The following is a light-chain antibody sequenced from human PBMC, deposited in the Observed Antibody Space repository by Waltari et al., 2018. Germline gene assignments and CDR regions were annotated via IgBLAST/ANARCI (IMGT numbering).Light chain of an antibody. Sequence: QSALTQPATVSGSPTQSITISCPGTSSDVGSYTLVSWYQQHPGRAPNLMIFDVNKRPPGISNRFSGSKSGSTASLTISGLQAEDEADYYCCSYAGSSTFVFGGGTKLTVL. CDR2: DVN. CDR3: CSYAGSSTFV. CDR1: SSDVGSYTL. V-gene: IGLV2-23*02. J-gene: IGLJ2*01.